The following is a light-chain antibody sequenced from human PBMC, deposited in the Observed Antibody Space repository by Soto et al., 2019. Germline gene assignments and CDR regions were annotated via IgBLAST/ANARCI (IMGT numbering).Light chain of an antibody. CDR2: GAS. CDR3: EQDSSQPT. CDR1: QSVGSKS. J-gene: IGKJ1*01. V-gene: IGKV3-20*01. Sequence: EIVLTQSPGTLSLSPGERATLSCRASQSVGSKSFDWYQQKSGQAPSLVDYGASSRATGIQGRCSGSGSATIVTITMGWLEPEEVAVYYCEQDSSQPTFGQGTKVEI.